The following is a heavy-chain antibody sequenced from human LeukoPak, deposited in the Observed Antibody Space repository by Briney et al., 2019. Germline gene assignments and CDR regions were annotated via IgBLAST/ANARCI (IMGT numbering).Heavy chain of an antibody. Sequence: PSETLSLTCTVSGGSVMSYYWSWIRQPPGKRLELLGYIYSNGSTNFHPSLKSRLTISVDTSKNQFSLKLPSVTAADTAVYYCARSGGGYTATILGYFFDYWGQGALVTVSS. J-gene: IGHJ4*02. V-gene: IGHV4-59*02. D-gene: IGHD5-18*01. CDR2: IYSNGST. CDR3: ARSGGGYTATILGYFFDY. CDR1: GGSVMSYY.